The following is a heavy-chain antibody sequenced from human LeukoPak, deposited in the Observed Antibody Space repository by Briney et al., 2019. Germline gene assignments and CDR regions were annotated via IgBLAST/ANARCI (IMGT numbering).Heavy chain of an antibody. CDR1: GFTFSSYG. V-gene: IGHV3-30*18. J-gene: IGHJ3*02. CDR3: AKSSIYDSSGYYFSAFDI. Sequence: PGGSLRLSCAASGFTFSSYGMHWVRQAPGKGLEWVAVISYDGSNKYYADSVKGRFTISRDNSKNTLYLQMNSLRAEDTAVYYCAKSSIYDSSGYYFSAFDIWGQGTMVTVSS. CDR2: ISYDGSNK. D-gene: IGHD3-22*01.